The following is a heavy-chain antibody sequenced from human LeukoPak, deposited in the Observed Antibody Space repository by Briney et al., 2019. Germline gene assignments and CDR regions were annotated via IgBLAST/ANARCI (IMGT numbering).Heavy chain of an antibody. Sequence: GGSLRLSCAASGFTFTSYAMNWVRQAPGKGLEWVSAISGSGGSTYYADSVKGRFTISRDNSKNTLYLQMNSLRAEDTAVYYCAKELAARSLRFLEWLPDYYYGMDVWGQGTTVTVSS. J-gene: IGHJ6*02. CDR2: ISGSGGST. CDR1: GFTFTSYA. V-gene: IGHV3-23*01. D-gene: IGHD3-3*01. CDR3: AKELAARSLRFLEWLPDYYYGMDV.